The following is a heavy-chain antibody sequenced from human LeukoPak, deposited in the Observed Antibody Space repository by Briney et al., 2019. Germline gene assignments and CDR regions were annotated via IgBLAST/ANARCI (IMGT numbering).Heavy chain of an antibody. J-gene: IGHJ5*02. CDR3: AREIVVVPAALSTHNWFDP. CDR1: GGSISSYY. D-gene: IGHD2-2*01. V-gene: IGHV4-4*07. CDR2: IYTSGST. Sequence: SETLSLTCTVSGGSISSYYWSRLRQPAGKGLEWSGRIYTSGSTNYNPSLKSRVTMSVDTSKNQFSLKLCSVTAADTAVYYCAREIVVVPAALSTHNWFDPWGQGTLVTVSS.